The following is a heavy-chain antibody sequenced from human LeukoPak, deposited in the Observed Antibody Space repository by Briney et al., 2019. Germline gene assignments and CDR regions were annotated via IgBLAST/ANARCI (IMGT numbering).Heavy chain of an antibody. CDR2: FDPEDGET. D-gene: IGHD3-9*01. CDR1: GYTLTELS. CDR3: ARGRGHYDILTGYFLGGAFDI. Sequence: GASVKVSCKVSGYTLTELSMHWVRQAPGKGLEWMGGFDPEDGETIYAQKFQGRVTMTEDTSTDTAYMELSSLRSEDTAVYYCARGRGHYDILTGYFLGGAFDIWGQGTMVTVSS. V-gene: IGHV1-24*01. J-gene: IGHJ3*02.